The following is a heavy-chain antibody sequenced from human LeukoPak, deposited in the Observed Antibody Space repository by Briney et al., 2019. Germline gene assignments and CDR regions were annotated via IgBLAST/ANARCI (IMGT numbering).Heavy chain of an antibody. CDR2: IRYDGSNK. CDR3: AKDGPSNSGNYPRSWFDP. CDR1: GFTFSSYG. J-gene: IGHJ5*02. V-gene: IGHV3-30*02. Sequence: GGSLRLSCAASGFTFSSYGMHWVRQAPGKGLEWVAFIRYDGSNKYYADSVKGRFTISRDNSKNTLYLQMNSLRAEDTAVYYCAKDGPSNSGNYPRSWFDPWGQGTLVIVSS. D-gene: IGHD1-26*01.